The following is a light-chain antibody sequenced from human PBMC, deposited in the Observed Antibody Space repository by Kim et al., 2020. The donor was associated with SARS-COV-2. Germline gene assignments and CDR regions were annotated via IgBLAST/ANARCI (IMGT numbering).Light chain of an antibody. CDR2: GAS. J-gene: IGKJ1*01. CDR1: QSVSSSY. V-gene: IGKV3-20*01. Sequence: EIVLTQSPGTLSLSPGERATLSCRASQSVSSSYLAWYQQKPGQAPRLLIYGASSRATGIPDRFSGSGSGTDFTLTISRLEPEDFAVYYCKQYGSSLSGTFGQGTKVDIK. CDR3: KQYGSSLSGT.